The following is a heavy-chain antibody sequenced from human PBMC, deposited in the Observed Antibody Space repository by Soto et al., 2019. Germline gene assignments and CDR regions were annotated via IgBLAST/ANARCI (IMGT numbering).Heavy chain of an antibody. J-gene: IGHJ4*02. Sequence: SETLSLTCAVSGGSISSGSYSWSWIRQPPGKGLEWIGSIYYSGSTYYNPSLKSRVTISVDRSKNQFSLKLSSVTAADTAVYYCARDNPAIYFSDHWGQGTLVTVSS. CDR2: IYYSGST. D-gene: IGHD2-2*02. CDR1: GGSISSGSYS. V-gene: IGHV4-30-2*01. CDR3: ARDNPAIYFSDH.